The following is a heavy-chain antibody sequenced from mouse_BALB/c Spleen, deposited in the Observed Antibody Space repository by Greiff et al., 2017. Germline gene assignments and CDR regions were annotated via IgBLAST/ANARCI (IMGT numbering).Heavy chain of an antibody. J-gene: IGHJ2*01. CDR3: ARSGYDSPDY. Sequence: VQLQQSGAELVRPGTSVKVSCKASGYAFTNYLIEWVKQRPGQGLEWIGVINPGSGGTNYNEKFKGKATLTADKSSSTAYMQLSSLTSDDSAVYFWARSGYDSPDYWGQGTTLTVSS. V-gene: IGHV1-54*01. CDR1: GYAFTNYL. D-gene: IGHD2-4*01. CDR2: INPGSGGT.